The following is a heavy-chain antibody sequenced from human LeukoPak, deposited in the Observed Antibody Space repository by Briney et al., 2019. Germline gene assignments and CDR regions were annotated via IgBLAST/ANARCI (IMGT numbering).Heavy chain of an antibody. Sequence: GASVKVSCKASGGTFSSYAISWVRQAPGQGLEWMGRIIPILGIANYAQKFQGRVTITADKSTSTAYMELSSLRSEDTAVYYCARDAPRSGSIARFDYWGQGTLVTVSS. CDR2: IIPILGIA. CDR3: ARDAPRSGSIARFDY. V-gene: IGHV1-69*04. CDR1: GGTFSSYA. J-gene: IGHJ4*02. D-gene: IGHD3-3*01.